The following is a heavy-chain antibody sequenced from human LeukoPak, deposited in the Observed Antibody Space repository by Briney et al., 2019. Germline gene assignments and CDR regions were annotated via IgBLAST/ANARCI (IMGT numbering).Heavy chain of an antibody. D-gene: IGHD6-13*01. V-gene: IGHV1-2*02. CDR3: ARDLVRIAAAGSTGAFDI. CDR1: GYTFTGYY. CDR2: INPNSSGT. J-gene: IGHJ3*02. Sequence: ASVKVSCKASGYTFTGYYMHWVRQAPGQGLEWMGWINPNSSGTNYAQKFQGRVTMTRDMSTSTVYMELSSLRSEDTAVYYCARDLVRIAAAGSTGAFDIWGQGTMVTVSS.